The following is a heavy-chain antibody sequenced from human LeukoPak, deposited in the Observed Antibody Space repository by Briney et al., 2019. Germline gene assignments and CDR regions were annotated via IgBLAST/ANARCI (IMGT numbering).Heavy chain of an antibody. D-gene: IGHD1-26*01. J-gene: IGHJ6*03. CDR2: ISGSGEST. Sequence: GGSLRLSCAASGFTFSSYAMSWVRQAPGKGLEWVSAISGSGESTYYEDSVKGRFTISRDNSKNTVDVQMNSLRAEDTAVYYCAKDVGGTNFHYMDVWGKGTTVIVSS. CDR1: GFTFSSYA. V-gene: IGHV3-23*01. CDR3: AKDVGGTNFHYMDV.